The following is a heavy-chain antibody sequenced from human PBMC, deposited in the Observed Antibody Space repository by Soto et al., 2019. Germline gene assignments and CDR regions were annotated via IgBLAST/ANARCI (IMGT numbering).Heavy chain of an antibody. CDR1: GYSFTSYW. CDR2: IYPGDSDT. J-gene: IGHJ5*02. Sequence: PGESLKISCKGSGYSFTSYWIGWVRQMPGKGLEWMGIIYPGDSDTRYSPSFQGQVTTSADKSISTAYLQWSSLKASDTAMYHCARLRYCSGGSCHGYNWFDPWGQGTLVTVSS. D-gene: IGHD2-15*01. CDR3: ARLRYCSGGSCHGYNWFDP. V-gene: IGHV5-51*01.